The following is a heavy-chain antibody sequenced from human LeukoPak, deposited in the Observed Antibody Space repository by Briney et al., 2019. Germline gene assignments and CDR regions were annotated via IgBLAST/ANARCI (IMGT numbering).Heavy chain of an antibody. CDR1: GFTVSSNY. V-gene: IGHV3-53*01. Sequence: PGGSLRLSCAASGFTVSSNYMSWVRQAPGKGLEWVSVIYSDGGTYYADSVKGRFTISRDNSKNTLYLQMNSLRAEDTAVYYCARDSVRGSWINDYWGQGTLVTVSS. J-gene: IGHJ4*02. D-gene: IGHD6-13*01. CDR2: IYSDGGT. CDR3: ARDSVRGSWINDY.